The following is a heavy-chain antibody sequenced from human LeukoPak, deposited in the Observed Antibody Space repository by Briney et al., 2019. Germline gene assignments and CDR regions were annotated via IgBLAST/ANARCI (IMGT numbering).Heavy chain of an antibody. Sequence: GGSLRLSCAASGFTFSTYWMSWVRQAPGKGLEWVANIKQDGSEKYYVDSVKGRFTISRDNARNSLYLQMNSLRAEDTAMYYCARDSAGNDYWGQGTLVTVSS. D-gene: IGHD6-13*01. V-gene: IGHV3-7*01. CDR1: GFTFSTYW. J-gene: IGHJ4*02. CDR2: IKQDGSEK. CDR3: ARDSAGNDY.